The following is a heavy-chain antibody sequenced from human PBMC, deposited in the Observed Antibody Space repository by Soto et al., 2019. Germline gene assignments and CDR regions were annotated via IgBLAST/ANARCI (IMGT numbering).Heavy chain of an antibody. CDR2: ISSSGTSA. CDR3: ARDRVAVTGQYFDY. J-gene: IGHJ4*02. CDR1: GFTFSAYY. Sequence: QVQLEESGGGLVKPGGSLRLSCAASGFTFSAYYMSWIRQAPGKGLEYISYISSSGTSANYADSVKGRFTISRDNAKNSLYLQMNSLKAEDTAVYYCARDRVAVTGQYFDYWGQGALVTVSS. D-gene: IGHD6-19*01. V-gene: IGHV3-11*05.